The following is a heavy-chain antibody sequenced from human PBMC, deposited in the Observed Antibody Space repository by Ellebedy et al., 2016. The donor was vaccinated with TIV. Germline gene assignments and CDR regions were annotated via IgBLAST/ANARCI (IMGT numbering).Heavy chain of an antibody. J-gene: IGHJ3*02. V-gene: IGHV5-51*01. Sequence: GGSLRLSXEGSGYSFTSYWIGWVRQMPGKGLEWMGIIYPGDSDTRYSPSFQGQVTISADKSISTAYLQWSSLKASDTAMYYCARGGYCSSTSCYRTYVFDIWGQGTMVTVSS. CDR1: GYSFTSYW. D-gene: IGHD2-2*01. CDR3: ARGGYCSSTSCYRTYVFDI. CDR2: IYPGDSDT.